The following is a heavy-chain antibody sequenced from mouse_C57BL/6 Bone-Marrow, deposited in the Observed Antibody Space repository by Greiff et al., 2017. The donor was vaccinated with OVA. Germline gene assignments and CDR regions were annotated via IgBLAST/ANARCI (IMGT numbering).Heavy chain of an antibody. D-gene: IGHD1-1*01. CDR2: IHPNSGST. Sequence: QVQLQQPGAELVKPGASVKLSCKASGYTFTSYWMHWVKQRPGQGLEWIGMIHPNSGSTNYNEKFKGKATLTVDKSSSTAYMQLSSLTSEDSAVYYCAHYCGSSDWYFDVWGTGTTVTVSS. CDR3: AHYCGSSDWYFDV. J-gene: IGHJ1*03. V-gene: IGHV1-64*01. CDR1: GYTFTSYW.